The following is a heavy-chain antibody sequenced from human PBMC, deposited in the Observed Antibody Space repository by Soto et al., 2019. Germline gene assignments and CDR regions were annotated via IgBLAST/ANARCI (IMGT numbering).Heavy chain of an antibody. CDR2: ISGSGGST. J-gene: IGHJ5*02. D-gene: IGHD3-22*01. V-gene: IGHV3-23*01. CDR3: ACYYDSSGYYPFGP. CDR1: GFTFSSYA. Sequence: GGSLRLSCAASGFTFSSYAMSWVRQAPGKGLEWVSAISGSGGSTYYADSVKGRFTISRDNSKNTLYLQMNSLRAEDTAVYYCACYYDSSGYYPFGPWGQGTLVTVSS.